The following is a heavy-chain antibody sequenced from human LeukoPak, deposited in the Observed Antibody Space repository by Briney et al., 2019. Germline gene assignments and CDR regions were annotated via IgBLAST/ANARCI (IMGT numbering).Heavy chain of an antibody. CDR2: ISSSGSTI. CDR1: GFTFSDYY. V-gene: IGHV3-11*04. D-gene: IGHD2-15*01. CDR3: ARGDTRVAIAEGYGHIDY. J-gene: IGHJ4*02. Sequence: PGGSLRLSCAASGFTFSDYYMSWIRQAPGKGLEWVSYISSSGSTIYYADSVKGRFTISRDNAKNSLYLQMNSLRAEDTAVYYCARGDTRVAIAEGYGHIDYWGQGTLVTVSS.